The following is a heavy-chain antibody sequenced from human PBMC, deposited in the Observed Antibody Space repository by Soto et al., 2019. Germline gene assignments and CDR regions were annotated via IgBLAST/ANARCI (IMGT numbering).Heavy chain of an antibody. D-gene: IGHD6-19*01. J-gene: IGHJ5*02. CDR2: ISGSGGST. CDR1: GFTFSSYA. V-gene: IGHV3-23*01. Sequence: VGSLRLSCAASGFTFSSYAMSWVRQAPGKGLEWVSAISGSGGSTYYADSVKGRFTISRDNSKNTLYLQMNSLRAEDTAVYYCAKDKERGSSPTGWFDPWGQGTLVTVSS. CDR3: AKDKERGSSPTGWFDP.